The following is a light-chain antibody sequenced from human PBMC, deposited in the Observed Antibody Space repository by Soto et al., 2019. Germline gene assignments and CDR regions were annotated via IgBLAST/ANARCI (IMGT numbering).Light chain of an antibody. CDR1: TSYVKYYDL. V-gene: IGLV2-23*02. CDR3: CTYAGHVPK. J-gene: IGLJ2*01. CDR2: EVD. Sequence: SALTQPSSVSGSAVESITIFCAGTTSYVKYYDLVSWYQQHPGRAPKLLIYEVDKRPSGISVRFSGSKSGATASLTISGLLPEDEVVYFCCTYAGHVPKFGGRTK.